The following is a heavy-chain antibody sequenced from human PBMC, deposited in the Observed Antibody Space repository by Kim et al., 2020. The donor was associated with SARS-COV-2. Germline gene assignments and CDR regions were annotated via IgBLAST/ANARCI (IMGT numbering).Heavy chain of an antibody. CDR3: ARAYYGSGSRWGDAFDI. Sequence: GGSLRLSCAASGFTVSSNYMSWVRQAPGKGLEWVSVIYSGGSTYYADSVKGRFTISRDNSKNTLYLQMNSLRAEDTAVYYCARAYYGSGSRWGDAFDIWGQGTMVTVSS. CDR1: GFTVSSNY. CDR2: IYSGGST. J-gene: IGHJ3*02. V-gene: IGHV3-53*01. D-gene: IGHD3-10*01.